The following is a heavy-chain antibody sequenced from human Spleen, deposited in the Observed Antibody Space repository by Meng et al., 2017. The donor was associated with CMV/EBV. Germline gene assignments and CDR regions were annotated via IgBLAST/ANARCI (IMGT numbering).Heavy chain of an antibody. J-gene: IGHJ4*02. Sequence: YMSWVRQAPGQGLEWIGIIDPRGDTTAYAQNFQGRITMTRDTSTNTVYMELRSLRSEDTAVYYCARDTIGGGYCGSTSRYTGGVDYWGQGTLVTVSS. V-gene: IGHV1-46*01. CDR1: Y. CDR3: ARDTIGGGYCGSTSRYTGGVDY. D-gene: IGHD2-2*02. CDR2: IDPRGDTT.